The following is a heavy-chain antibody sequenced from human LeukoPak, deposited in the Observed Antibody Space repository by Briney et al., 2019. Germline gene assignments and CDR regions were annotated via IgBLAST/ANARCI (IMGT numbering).Heavy chain of an antibody. D-gene: IGHD3-16*01. CDR1: GGSISSSSYY. J-gene: IGHJ5*01. CDR2: IYYSGST. V-gene: IGHV4-39*01. Sequence: SETLSLTCTVSGGSISSSSYYWGWIRQPPGKGLEWIGSIYYSGSTYYNPSLKSRVTISVDTSKNQFSLKLSSVTAADTAVYYCARRGSSSNWFDSWGQGTLVTVSS. CDR3: ARRGSSSNWFDS.